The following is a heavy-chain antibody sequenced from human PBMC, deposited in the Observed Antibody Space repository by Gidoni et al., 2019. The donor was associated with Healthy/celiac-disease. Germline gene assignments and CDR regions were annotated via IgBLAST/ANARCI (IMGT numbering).Heavy chain of an antibody. J-gene: IGHJ4*02. Sequence: QLQLQESGSGLLKPSEPLSLTCAVSGGSIATGGFSWSWIRQPPGQGLEFIGTIDHSGGAFYNPSLKRRATISVDKSKRHFSLGLNSVTAADTAVYFCARMFFWSGSYLDSWGPGTLVTVSS. CDR2: IDHSGGA. CDR1: GGSIATGGFS. V-gene: IGHV4-30-2*01. CDR3: ARMFFWSGSYLDS. D-gene: IGHD3-3*01.